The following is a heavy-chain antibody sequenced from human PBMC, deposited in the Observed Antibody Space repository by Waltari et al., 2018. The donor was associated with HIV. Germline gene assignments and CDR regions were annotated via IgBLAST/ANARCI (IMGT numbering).Heavy chain of an antibody. Sequence: EVHLLESGGGLVKPGGFLRPPCQVSGFTFSNFSMNWVRQAPGKRLEWVSTISSSHTQMSYADSVKCRFNMFRDNAKWYLYQQMNSQGDEETAVYYCVRGAGRELLLCGGDFWGQGTLVTVSS. CDR3: VRGAGRELLLCGGDF. CDR1: GFTFSNFS. D-gene: IGHD2-21*01. CDR2: ISSSHTQM. J-gene: IGHJ4*02. V-gene: IGHV3-21*01.